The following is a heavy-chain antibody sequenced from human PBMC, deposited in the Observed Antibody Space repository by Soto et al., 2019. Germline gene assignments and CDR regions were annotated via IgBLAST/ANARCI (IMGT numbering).Heavy chain of an antibody. CDR3: ARGDDYCDSRPDY. J-gene: IGHJ4*02. CDR1: GGTFSSYT. D-gene: IGHD4-17*01. CDR2: IIPILGIA. Sequence: QVQLVQSGAEVKKPGSSVKVSCKASGGTFSSYTISWVRQAPGQGLEWMGRIIPILGIANYAQKFQGRVTITADKSTSTAYMELSSLRSEDTAVYYWARGDDYCDSRPDYWGQGTLVTVSS. V-gene: IGHV1-69*02.